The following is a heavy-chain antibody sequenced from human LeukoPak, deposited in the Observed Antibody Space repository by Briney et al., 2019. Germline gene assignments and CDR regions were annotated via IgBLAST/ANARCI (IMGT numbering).Heavy chain of an antibody. V-gene: IGHV3-30-3*02. D-gene: IGHD3-22*01. CDR2: ISYDGSNK. J-gene: IGHJ4*02. Sequence: PGRSLRLSCAASGFTFSSYAMHWVRQAPGKGLEWVAVISYDGSNKYYADSVKGRFTISRDNSKNTLYLQMNSLRAEDTAVYYCAKKYVGRYYYDSSGYLVDYWGQGTLVTVSS. CDR3: AKKYVGRYYYDSSGYLVDY. CDR1: GFTFSSYA.